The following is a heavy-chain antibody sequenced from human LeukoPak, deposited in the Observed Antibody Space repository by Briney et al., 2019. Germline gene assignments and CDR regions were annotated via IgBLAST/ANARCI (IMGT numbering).Heavy chain of an antibody. V-gene: IGHV4-39*01. CDR2: IYYSGNT. D-gene: IGHD1-26*01. CDR3: ASHGGGGSYYLNWFDP. CDR1: GVSISSRSYY. J-gene: IGHJ5*02. Sequence: PSETLSLTCTVSGVSISSRSYYWGWIRQPPGKGLEWIGNIYYSGNTYCNPSLKSRVTISVDTAKNQFSLKLSSVTAADTAVYYCASHGGGGSYYLNWFDPWGQGTLVTVSS.